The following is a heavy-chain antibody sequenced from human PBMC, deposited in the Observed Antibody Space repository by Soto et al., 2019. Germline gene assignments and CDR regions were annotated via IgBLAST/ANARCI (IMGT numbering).Heavy chain of an antibody. V-gene: IGHV1-2*02. CDR1: GYTLTDNY. J-gene: IGHJ4*02. Sequence: GASVKVSCKASGYTLTDNYMHWVREAPGQGLEWMGWINPNGGTNYAQKFQGRVTMTRDTSISTAYMELSGLRSDDAAVYHCARSLTRLTTLLDYWGQGTLVTVSS. CDR2: INPNGGT. CDR3: ARSLTRLTTLLDY. D-gene: IGHD4-17*01.